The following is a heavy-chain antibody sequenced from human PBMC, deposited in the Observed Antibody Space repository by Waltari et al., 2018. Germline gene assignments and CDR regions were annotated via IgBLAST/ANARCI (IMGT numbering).Heavy chain of an antibody. D-gene: IGHD1-7*01. CDR3: ASGITGTEGQFYYYYYYMDV. Sequence: QVQLVQSGAEVKKPGSSVKVSCKXSGGTFSSYAISXVRQAPGQGLEWMGGINPILGIANYAQKFQGRVTITADESTSTAYMELXSLRSEDTAVYYCASGITGTEGQFYYYYYYMDVWGKGTTVTVSS. J-gene: IGHJ6*03. CDR1: GGTFSSYA. V-gene: IGHV1-69*04. CDR2: INPILGIA.